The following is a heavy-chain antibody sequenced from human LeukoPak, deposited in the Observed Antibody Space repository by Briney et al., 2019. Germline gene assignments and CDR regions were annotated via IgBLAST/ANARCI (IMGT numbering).Heavy chain of an antibody. CDR1: GFTFNTYA. CDR3: AKPFYGSGSSPLSH. Sequence: PGGSLRLSCAASGFTFNTYAMSWVRQAPGKGLEWVSAINERGDRTYYPDSLKGRFTISRGNSQNTLYLQMHSLRPEDTAVYYCAKPFYGSGSSPLSHWGQGTLLTVSS. J-gene: IGHJ4*02. D-gene: IGHD3-10*01. CDR2: INERGDRT. V-gene: IGHV3-23*01.